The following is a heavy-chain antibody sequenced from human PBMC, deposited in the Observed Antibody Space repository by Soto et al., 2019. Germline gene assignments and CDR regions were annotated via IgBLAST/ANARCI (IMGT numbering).Heavy chain of an antibody. CDR1: GFTVGTNY. CDR2: IYAAGHT. J-gene: IGHJ6*03. Sequence: EVRLVESGGGLVQPGDSLRLSCEASGFTVGTNYISWVRQSPGKGLEWVSVIYAAGHTYYPDSVKGRFTISRDKSLNTVSLQMSSLRVDDTAVYYCARAIVTPGTYYIDVWGKGTTVTVSS. CDR3: ARAIVTPGTYYIDV. V-gene: IGHV3-66*01. D-gene: IGHD4-4*01.